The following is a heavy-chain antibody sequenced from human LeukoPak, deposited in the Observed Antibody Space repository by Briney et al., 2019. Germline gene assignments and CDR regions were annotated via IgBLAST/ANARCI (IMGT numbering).Heavy chain of an antibody. CDR1: GFTFSSYG. D-gene: IGHD1-26*01. V-gene: IGHV3-21*01. CDR3: ARGATRLRYYFDY. CDR2: ISSSSSYI. Sequence: GGSLRLSCAASGFTFSSYGMNWVRQAPGKGLEWVSSISSSSSYIYYADSVKGRFTISRDNAENSLYLQMNSLRAEDTAVYYCARGATRLRYYFDYWGQGTLVTVSS. J-gene: IGHJ4*02.